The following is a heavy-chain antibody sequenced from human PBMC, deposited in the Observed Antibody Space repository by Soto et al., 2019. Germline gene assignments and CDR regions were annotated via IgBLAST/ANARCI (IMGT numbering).Heavy chain of an antibody. D-gene: IGHD1-1*01. Sequence: ASVKVSCKASGGTFSSYAISWVRQAPGQGLEWMGGIIPIFGTANYAQKFQGRVTITADESTSTAYMQLSSLRSGDTAVYYCACSGSLEREFNYWGQGSLVTVSS. CDR2: IIPIFGTA. CDR3: ACSGSLEREFNY. CDR1: GGTFSSYA. J-gene: IGHJ4*02. V-gene: IGHV1-69*13.